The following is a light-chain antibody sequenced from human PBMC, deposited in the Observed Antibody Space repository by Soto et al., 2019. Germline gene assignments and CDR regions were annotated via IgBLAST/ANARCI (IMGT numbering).Light chain of an antibody. J-gene: IGKJ4*01. CDR3: QQYGNSPPT. CDR2: GAS. V-gene: IGKV3-20*01. Sequence: EIVLTQSPGTLSLSPGERATLSCRASQSLSSTYLAWYQQKPGQAPRLLIYGASSRATGIPDRFIGSGSATDFPLTISRLEPGYFAVYHCQQYGNSPPTFGGGTKVEI. CDR1: QSLSSTY.